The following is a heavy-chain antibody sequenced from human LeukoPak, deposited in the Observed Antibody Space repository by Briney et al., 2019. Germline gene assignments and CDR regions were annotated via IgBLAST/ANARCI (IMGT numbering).Heavy chain of an antibody. CDR3: AREKRSSSWYEGPFDY. Sequence: HRASVKVSCKASGYTFTSYYMHWVRQAPGHGLEWMGWINPNSGGTNYAQKFQGRVTMTRDTSISTAYMELSRLRSDDTAVYYCAREKRSSSWYEGPFDYWGQGTLVTVSS. D-gene: IGHD6-13*01. CDR1: GYTFTSYY. V-gene: IGHV1-2*02. CDR2: INPNSGGT. J-gene: IGHJ4*02.